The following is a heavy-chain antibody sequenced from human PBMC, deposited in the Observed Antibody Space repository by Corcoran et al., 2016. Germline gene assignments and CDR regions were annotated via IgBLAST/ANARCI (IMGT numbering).Heavy chain of an antibody. D-gene: IGHD6-19*01. CDR3: ARDPPGSGWAFAS. V-gene: IGHV3-33*01. J-gene: IGHJ4*02. CDR1: GFMFSGSA. Sequence: QVQLVESGGGVVQPGRSLRLSCAASGFMFSGSAMHWVRQAPGKGLDWVAMIWYDGSNKYYADSVKGRFAISRDNSKNTVFLQMNSLRDEDTALYYCARDPPGSGWAFASWGQVTLVTVSS. CDR2: IWYDGSNK.